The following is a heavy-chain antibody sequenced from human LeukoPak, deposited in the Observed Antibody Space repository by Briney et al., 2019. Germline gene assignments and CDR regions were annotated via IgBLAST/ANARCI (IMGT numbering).Heavy chain of an antibody. V-gene: IGHV3-23*01. J-gene: IGHJ5*02. Sequence: GGSPRLSCAASGFTFSSYAMSWVRQAPGKGLEWVSAISGSGGSTYYADSVKGRFTISRDNSKNTLYLQMNSLGAEDTAVYYCAKEGRGYSGYDTGVVTTWGQGTLVTVSS. CDR1: GFTFSSYA. CDR3: AKEGRGYSGYDTGVVTT. CDR2: ISGSGGST. D-gene: IGHD5-12*01.